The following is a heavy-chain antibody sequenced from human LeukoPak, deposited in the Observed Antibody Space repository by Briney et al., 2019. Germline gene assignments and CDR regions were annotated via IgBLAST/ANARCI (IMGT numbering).Heavy chain of an antibody. D-gene: IGHD6-13*01. Sequence: PGRSLRLSCAASRFTFSNYCMHWVRQAPGKGLEWVAVIWFDGSNMYYADSVKGRFTISRDNSKNTLFLLMNGLRAEDTAVYYCARDRSSWSPFYYFDYWGRGTLVTVSS. J-gene: IGHJ4*02. CDR1: RFTFSNYC. CDR3: ARDRSSWSPFYYFDY. V-gene: IGHV3-33*01. CDR2: IWFDGSNM.